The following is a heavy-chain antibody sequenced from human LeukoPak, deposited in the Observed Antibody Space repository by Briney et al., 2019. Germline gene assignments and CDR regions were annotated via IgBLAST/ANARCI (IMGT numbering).Heavy chain of an antibody. CDR3: TSLEVTTPPFFDY. V-gene: IGHV3-15*01. CDR2: IKSKTDGGTT. Sequence: GGSLRLSCAASGFTFSNAWMSWVRQAPGKGLEWVGRIKSKTDGGTTDYAAPVKGRFTISRDDSKNTLYLQMNSLKTEDTAVYYCTSLEVTTPPFFDYWGQGTLVTVSS. D-gene: IGHD4-17*01. CDR1: GFTFSNAW. J-gene: IGHJ4*02.